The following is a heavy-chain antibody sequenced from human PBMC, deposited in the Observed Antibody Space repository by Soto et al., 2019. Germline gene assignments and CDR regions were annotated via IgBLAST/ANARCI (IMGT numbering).Heavy chain of an antibody. V-gene: IGHV4-39*01. J-gene: IGHJ4*02. CDR2: VYYRGSA. D-gene: IGHD3-10*01. CDR3: ARRPLVRGIRPYYFDS. CDR1: GGSINNSSFY. Sequence: QLQLQESGPGLVKPSETLSLTCTVSGGSINNSSFYWGWVRQPPGKRLEWIGSVYYRGSAYYNPSLKSRLTISVGTSKNQFTLSLSSVTAAVTAVYFCARRPLVRGIRPYYFDSWGQGTLVTVSS.